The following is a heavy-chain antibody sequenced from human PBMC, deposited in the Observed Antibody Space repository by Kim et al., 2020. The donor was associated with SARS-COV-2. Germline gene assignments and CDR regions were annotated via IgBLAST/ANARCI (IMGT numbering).Heavy chain of an antibody. V-gene: IGHV4-4*02. Sequence: NYNPSLKSRVTISVDKSKNQFSLNLSSVTAADTAVYYCTSRGITMKEFDYWGQGTLVTVSS. J-gene: IGHJ4*02. D-gene: IGHD3-22*01. CDR3: TSRGITMKEFDY.